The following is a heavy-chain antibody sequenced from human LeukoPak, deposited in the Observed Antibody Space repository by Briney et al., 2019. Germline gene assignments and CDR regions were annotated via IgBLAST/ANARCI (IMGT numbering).Heavy chain of an antibody. CDR3: AKDHPSYDILTGYYDY. V-gene: IGHV3-43*02. D-gene: IGHD3-9*01. CDR1: GFTFDDYA. J-gene: IGHJ4*02. CDR2: ISGDGGST. Sequence: GGSLRLSCAASGFTFDDYAMHWVRQAPGKGLEWVSLISGDGGSTYYADSVKGRFTISRDNSKNSLYLQMNSLRTEDTALYNCAKDHPSYDILTGYYDYWGQGTLVTVSS.